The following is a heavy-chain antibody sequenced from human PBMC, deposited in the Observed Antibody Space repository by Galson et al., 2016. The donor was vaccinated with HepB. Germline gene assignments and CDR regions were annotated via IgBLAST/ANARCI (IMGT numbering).Heavy chain of an antibody. J-gene: IGHJ4*02. CDR1: AGTINIGGCF. Sequence: LSLTCTVSAGTINIGGCFWSWIRQHPGRGLEWIGYISHSGSSYFNPSLKSRITISVDTSKNQFSLDLRSVTAADTAVYFCARCGSWTGFDSWGQGTLVTVSS. D-gene: IGHD6-13*01. V-gene: IGHV4-31*03. CDR2: ISHSGSS. CDR3: ARCGSWTGFDS.